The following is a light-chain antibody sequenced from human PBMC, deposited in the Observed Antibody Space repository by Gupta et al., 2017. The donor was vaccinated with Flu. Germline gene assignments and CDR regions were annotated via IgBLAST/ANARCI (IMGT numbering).Light chain of an antibody. J-gene: IGKJ1*01. Sequence: DIQLTQSPSFLSASVGDRVTITCRASQGISSYLAWYQQKPGKAPKVLIYTASTLQSGVPSRFSGSGSGTEFTLTISSLHPEDFATYYCQQLYSYPRTFGQGTKVEIK. V-gene: IGKV1-9*01. CDR2: TAS. CDR3: QQLYSYPRT. CDR1: QGISSY.